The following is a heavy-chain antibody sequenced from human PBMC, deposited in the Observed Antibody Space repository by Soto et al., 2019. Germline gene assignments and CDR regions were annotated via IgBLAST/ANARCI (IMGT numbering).Heavy chain of an antibody. CDR1: GYTFTAFH. CDR3: ARDRQWEPTLTL. J-gene: IGHJ4*02. CDR2: FNPSTGAT. V-gene: IGHV1-46*01. D-gene: IGHD1-26*01. Sequence: GASVKVSCKASGYTFTAFHIHWFRQAPGQGLQWMGVFNPSTGATEYVQKFQGRVTLTSDTPTSTVYMELSSLRSDDTATYYCARDRQWEPTLTLWGQGTLVTVSS.